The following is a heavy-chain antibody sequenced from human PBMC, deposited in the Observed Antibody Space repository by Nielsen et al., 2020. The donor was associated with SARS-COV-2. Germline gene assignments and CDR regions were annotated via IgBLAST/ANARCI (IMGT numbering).Heavy chain of an antibody. CDR2: INPSGGST. Sequence: ASVKVSCKASEFSFTNYYFHWVRQAPGQGPEWIGIINPSGGSTSSAQKFQGRVTMTRDTSTSTLYMELSSLRSEDTAVYYCARALAAANSYYFDYWGQGTLVTVSS. D-gene: IGHD6-13*01. CDR3: ARALAAANSYYFDY. J-gene: IGHJ4*02. CDR1: EFSFTNYY. V-gene: IGHV1-46*01.